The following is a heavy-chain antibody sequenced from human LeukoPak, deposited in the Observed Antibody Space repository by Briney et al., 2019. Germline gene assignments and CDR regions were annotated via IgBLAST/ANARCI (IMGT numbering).Heavy chain of an antibody. CDR3: ARVRYCSSTSCPDAFDI. CDR1: GGSISSYY. Sequence: SQTLSLTYTVSGGSISSYYWSWIRQPPGKGLEWIGYIYHSGSTNYNPSLKSRVTISVDTSKNQFSLKLSSVTAADTAVYYCARVRYCSSTSCPDAFDIWGQGTMVTVSP. D-gene: IGHD2-2*01. J-gene: IGHJ3*02. CDR2: IYHSGST. V-gene: IGHV4-59*01.